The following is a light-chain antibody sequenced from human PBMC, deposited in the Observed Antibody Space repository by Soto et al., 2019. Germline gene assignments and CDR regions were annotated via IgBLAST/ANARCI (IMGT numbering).Light chain of an antibody. CDR2: DAS. Sequence: EIVLTQSPATLSLSPGERATLSCRASQSVSSYLAWYQQKPGQAPRLLIYDASNRATGIPARFSGSGSGTDFTPTISSLEPEDVADYYCQQRSNSYTFGQGTKLEIK. CDR1: QSVSSY. V-gene: IGKV3-11*01. J-gene: IGKJ2*01. CDR3: QQRSNSYT.